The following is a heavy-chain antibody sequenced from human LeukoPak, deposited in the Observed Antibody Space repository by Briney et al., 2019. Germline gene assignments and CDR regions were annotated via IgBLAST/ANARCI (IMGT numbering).Heavy chain of an antibody. D-gene: IGHD1-7*01. Sequence: SETLSLTCAVYGGSFSGYYWSWIRQPPGKGLEWIGEINHSGSTNNNPSLKGRVTISVDTSKSQFSLKLSSVTAADTAVYYCARVLTRNYWNYRGKWFDPWGQGTLVTVSS. J-gene: IGHJ5*02. V-gene: IGHV4-34*01. CDR1: GGSFSGYY. CDR2: INHSGST. CDR3: ARVLTRNYWNYRGKWFDP.